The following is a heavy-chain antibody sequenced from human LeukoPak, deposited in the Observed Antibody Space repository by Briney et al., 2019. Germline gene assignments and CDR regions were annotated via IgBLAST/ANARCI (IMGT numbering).Heavy chain of an antibody. D-gene: IGHD7-27*01. Sequence: SVKVSCKASGYTFTSYGISWVRQAPGQGLEWMGGIIPIFGTANYAQKFQGRVTITADESTSTAYMELSSLRSEDTAVYYCVGGAPNWGFDYWGQGTLVTVSS. V-gene: IGHV1-69*13. CDR1: GYTFTSYG. CDR3: VGGAPNWGFDY. CDR2: IIPIFGTA. J-gene: IGHJ4*02.